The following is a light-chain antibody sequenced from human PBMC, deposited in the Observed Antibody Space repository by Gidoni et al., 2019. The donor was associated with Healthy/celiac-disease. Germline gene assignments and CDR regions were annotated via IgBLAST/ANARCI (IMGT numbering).Light chain of an antibody. Sequence: PGQSITISCTGTSSDVGGYNYVSWYQQHPGKAPKLMIYDVSNRPSGVSNRFSGSKSGNTASLTISGLQAEDEADYYCSSYTSSSTRVFGTGTKVTVL. CDR2: DVS. CDR1: SSDVGGYNY. CDR3: SSYTSSSTRV. J-gene: IGLJ1*01. V-gene: IGLV2-14*04.